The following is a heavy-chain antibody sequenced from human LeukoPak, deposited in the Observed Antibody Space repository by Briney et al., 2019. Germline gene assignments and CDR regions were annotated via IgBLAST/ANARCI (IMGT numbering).Heavy chain of an antibody. V-gene: IGHV3-23*01. Sequence: GGSLRVSCAASGFTFSSYAMSWVRQAPGKGLEWVSAISGSGGSTYYADSVKGRFTISRDNSKNTLYLQMNSLRAEDTAVYYCAKDSFDRGSSWKRYDYWGQGTLVTVSS. D-gene: IGHD6-13*01. J-gene: IGHJ4*02. CDR3: AKDSFDRGSSWKRYDY. CDR1: GFTFSSYA. CDR2: ISGSGGST.